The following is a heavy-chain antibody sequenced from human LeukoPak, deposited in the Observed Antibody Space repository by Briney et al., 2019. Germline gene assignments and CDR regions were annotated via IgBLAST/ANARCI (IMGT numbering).Heavy chain of an antibody. Sequence: ASVKVSCKASGYTFTSYGISWVRQAPGQGLEWMGWISAYNGNTNYAQKLQGRVTMTTDTSTSTAYMELRSLRSDDTAVYYCARCRRDYDFWSGYLTFDYWRQGTLVTVSS. CDR2: ISAYNGNT. D-gene: IGHD3-3*01. J-gene: IGHJ4*02. CDR3: ARCRRDYDFWSGYLTFDY. CDR1: GYTFTSYG. V-gene: IGHV1-18*01.